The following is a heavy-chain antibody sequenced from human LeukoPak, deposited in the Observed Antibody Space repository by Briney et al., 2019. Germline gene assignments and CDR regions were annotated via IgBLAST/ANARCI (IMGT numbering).Heavy chain of an antibody. D-gene: IGHD5-24*01. Sequence: GGSLRLSCAASGFTFSSFAMSWVRQAPGKGLEWVSAISGSGDSTYYADSVKGRFTISRDNSKNTLYMQMNSLRVEDTAVYYCAYMAKWSTLDYSGRGTLVTVSS. CDR1: GFTFSSFA. J-gene: IGHJ4*02. V-gene: IGHV3-23*01. CDR3: AYMAKWSTLDY. CDR2: ISGSGDST.